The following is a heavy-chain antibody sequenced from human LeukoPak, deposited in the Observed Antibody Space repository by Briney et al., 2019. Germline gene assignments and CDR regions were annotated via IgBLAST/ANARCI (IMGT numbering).Heavy chain of an antibody. V-gene: IGHV3-53*01. CDR2: IYSGGST. D-gene: IGHD3-3*01. CDR1: GFTVSSNY. J-gene: IGHJ3*02. CDR3: ARAPGMEWPYDAFDI. Sequence: GGSLRLSCAASGFTVSSNYMSWVSQAPGKGLEWVSVIYSGGSTYYADSVKGRFTISSDNSKNTLYLQMNSLRAEDTAVYYCARAPGMEWPYDAFDIWGQGTMVTVSS.